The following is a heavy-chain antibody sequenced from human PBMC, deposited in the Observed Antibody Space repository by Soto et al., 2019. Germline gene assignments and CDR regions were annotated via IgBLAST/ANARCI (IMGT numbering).Heavy chain of an antibody. D-gene: IGHD3-10*01. J-gene: IGHJ6*03. CDR2: ISSSGSTI. V-gene: IGHV3-11*01. CDR3: ARTMVRGVMTLQHYYYMEV. CDR1: GFTFSDYY. Sequence: PGGSLRLSCAASGFTFSDYYMSWIRQAPGKGLEWVSYISSSGSTIYYADSVKGRFTISRDNAKNSLYLQMNSLRAEDTAVYYCARTMVRGVMTLQHYYYMEVWGKGTTVTVSS.